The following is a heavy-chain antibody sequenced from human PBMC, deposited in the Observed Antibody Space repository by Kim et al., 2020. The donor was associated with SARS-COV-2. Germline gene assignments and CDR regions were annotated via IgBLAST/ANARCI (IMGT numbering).Heavy chain of an antibody. CDR1: GYIFTSYA. Sequence: ASVKVSCKASGYIFTSYAIHWVRQAPGQSLEWMGWINAGNGNTKYSQNFQGRVTISKDTSASTSYMDVSSLTSEDTAVYYCAKGAGGAVTDFWGQGTLVTASS. CDR2: INAGNGNT. CDR3: AKGAGGAVTDF. D-gene: IGHD1-26*01. J-gene: IGHJ4*02. V-gene: IGHV1-3*01.